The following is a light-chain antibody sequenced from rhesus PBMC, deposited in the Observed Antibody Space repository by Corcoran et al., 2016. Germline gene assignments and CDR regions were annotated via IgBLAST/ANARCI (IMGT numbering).Light chain of an antibody. CDR3: CSYTTTDTYI. Sequence: QAGPTQPPSVSGSPGQSVTISCTGTRSDVGGFNYVSWYQHHPGKAPKLMIYGVSQRPSGVSDRFSGSKSGNTASLTISGLQAEDEADYFCCSYTTTDTYIFGVGTRLTVL. CDR1: RSDVGGFNY. CDR2: GVS. V-gene: IGLV2S7*01. J-gene: IGLJ1*01.